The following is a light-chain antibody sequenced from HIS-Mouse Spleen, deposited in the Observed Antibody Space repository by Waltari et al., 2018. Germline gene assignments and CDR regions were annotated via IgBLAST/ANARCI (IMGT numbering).Light chain of an antibody. CDR3: YSTDSSGNHRV. V-gene: IGLV3-10*01. CDR2: EDS. Sequence: SYELTQPPSVSVSPGQTARITCSGDALPKKYAYWYQQKSGQAPVLVIYEDSKRPSGIPERFFGSRSGTMATLTISGAQVEDEADYYCYSTDSSGNHRVFGGGTKLTVL. CDR1: ALPKKY. J-gene: IGLJ2*01.